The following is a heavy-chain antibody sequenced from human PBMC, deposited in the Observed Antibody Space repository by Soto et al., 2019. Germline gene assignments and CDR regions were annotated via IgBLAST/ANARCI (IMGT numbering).Heavy chain of an antibody. J-gene: IGHJ2*01. D-gene: IGHD7-27*01. CDR2: ISGSGDSP. V-gene: IGHV3-23*01. CDR3: AKETWGYWYFDL. CDR1: GLGFSSYG. Sequence: HPGGSLRLACAACGLGFSSYGMRWVLQAPGKGLEWVSAISGSGDSPYYADSVKGRFTVSRDNSKNTLYLQMTSLRAEDTAVYYCAKETWGYWYFDLSRRGTLVTVSS.